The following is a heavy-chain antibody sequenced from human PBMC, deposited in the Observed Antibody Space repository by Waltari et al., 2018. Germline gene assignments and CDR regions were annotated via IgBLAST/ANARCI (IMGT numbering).Heavy chain of an antibody. V-gene: IGHV4-30-4*08. CDR3: GRTFLETPGWFDT. CDR1: DGFITSGDYD. CDR2: IDHTGTT. D-gene: IGHD1-1*01. J-gene: IGHJ5*02. Sequence: QVQLQESGPGLVKPSQTLSLTCTVSDGFITSGDYDWSWIRQAPGKGREWIANIDHTGTTHYNPSLKRRLSVSIDVSKNQFSLGLTSVTAADTAVYYCGRTFLETPGWFDTWGQGTLVTVSS.